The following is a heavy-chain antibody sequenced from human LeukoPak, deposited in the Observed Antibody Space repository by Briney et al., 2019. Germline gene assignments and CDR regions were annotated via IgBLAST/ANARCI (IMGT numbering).Heavy chain of an antibody. CDR2: INHSGST. D-gene: IGHD3-22*01. V-gene: IGHV4-34*01. Sequence: SETLSLTCAVYGGSFSGYYWSWIRQPPGKGLEWIGEINHSGSTNYNPSLKSRVTISVDTSKNQFSLKLSSVTAEDTAVYYCARSADSGGYFREITLYYFDYWGQGTLVTVSS. CDR3: ARSADSGGYFREITLYYFDY. CDR1: GGSFSGYY. J-gene: IGHJ4*02.